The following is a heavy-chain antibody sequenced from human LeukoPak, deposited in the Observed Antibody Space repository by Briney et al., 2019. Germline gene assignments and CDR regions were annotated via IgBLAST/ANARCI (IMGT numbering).Heavy chain of an antibody. Sequence: ASVKVSCKASGYTFTGYYMHWVRQAPGQGLEWMGWINPNSGGTNYAQKFQGRVTMTRDTSIGTAYMELSRLRSDDTAVYYCTRGGRRGLVGAMALHNWLDPWGQGTLVTVSS. CDR2: INPNSGGT. D-gene: IGHD1-26*01. V-gene: IGHV1-2*02. CDR3: TRGGRRGLVGAMALHNWLDP. J-gene: IGHJ5*02. CDR1: GYTFTGYY.